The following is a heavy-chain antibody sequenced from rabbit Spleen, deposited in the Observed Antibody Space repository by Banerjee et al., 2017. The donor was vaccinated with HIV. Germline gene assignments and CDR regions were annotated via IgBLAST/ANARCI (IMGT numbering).Heavy chain of an antibody. CDR3: ARDLDGGGGIGYADL. V-gene: IGHV1S45*01. CDR2: IYVGSSNKK. D-gene: IGHD6-1*01. J-gene: IGHJ4*01. CDR1: GFSFSSVYW. Sequence: EESGGDLVKPEGSLTLFCTASGFSFSSVYWICWVRQAPGKGLEWIGCIYVGSSNKKSYASWVSGRFTISKTSSTVDLKMTSLTAADTATYFCARDLDGGGGIGYADLWGPGTLVTVS.